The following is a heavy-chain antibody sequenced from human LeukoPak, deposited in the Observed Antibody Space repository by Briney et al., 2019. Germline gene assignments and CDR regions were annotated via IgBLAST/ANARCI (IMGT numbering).Heavy chain of an antibody. CDR1: GGSISSSSYY. Sequence: VKPSETLSLTCTVSGGSISSSSYYWGWIRQPPGKGLEWIGSIYYSGSTYYNPSLKSRVTISVDTSKNQFSLKLSSVTAADTAVYYCARVGENGSGRAFDYWGQGTLVTVSS. CDR2: IYYSGST. J-gene: IGHJ4*02. D-gene: IGHD3-3*01. CDR3: ARVGENGSGRAFDY. V-gene: IGHV4-39*07.